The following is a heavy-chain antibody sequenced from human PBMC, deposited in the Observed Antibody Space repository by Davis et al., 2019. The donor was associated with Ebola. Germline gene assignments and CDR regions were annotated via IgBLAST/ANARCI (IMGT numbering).Heavy chain of an antibody. CDR1: GYTFTSYD. Sequence: ASVKVSCKASGYTFTSYDINWVRQATGQGLEWMGWMNPNSGNTGYAQKFQGRVTMTRNTSISTAYMELSSLRSEDTAVYYCARDQGYSGYDYLREYYYGMDVWGQGTTVTVSS. V-gene: IGHV1-8*01. J-gene: IGHJ6*02. D-gene: IGHD5-12*01. CDR3: ARDQGYSGYDYLREYYYGMDV. CDR2: MNPNSGNT.